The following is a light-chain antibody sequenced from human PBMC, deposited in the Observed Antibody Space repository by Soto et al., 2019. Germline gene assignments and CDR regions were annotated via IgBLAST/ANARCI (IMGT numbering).Light chain of an antibody. J-gene: IGKJ2*01. Sequence: EIVLTQSPGTLSLSPGDSATLSCRISQSVSSSYLAWYQQKPGQAPRLLIYGASRRATGIPDRFSGSGSGTDFTLTISRLEPEDFAVYFCQQYASSSYPFGQGTKLEIK. CDR1: QSVSSSY. CDR3: QQYASSSYP. V-gene: IGKV3-20*01. CDR2: GAS.